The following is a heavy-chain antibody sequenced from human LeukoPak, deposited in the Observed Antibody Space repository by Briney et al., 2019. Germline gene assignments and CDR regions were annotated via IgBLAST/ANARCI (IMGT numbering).Heavy chain of an antibody. J-gene: IGHJ3*02. CDR2: ISAYNGNT. D-gene: IGHD1-26*01. CDR3: ARDRHYEWELLRDAFDI. V-gene: IGHV1-18*01. CDR1: GGTFSSYG. Sequence: ASVKVSCKASGGTFSSYGISWVRQAPGQGLEWMGWISAYNGNTNYAQKLQGRVTMTTDTSTSTAYMELRSLRSDDTAVYYCARDRHYEWELLRDAFDIWGQGTMVTVSS.